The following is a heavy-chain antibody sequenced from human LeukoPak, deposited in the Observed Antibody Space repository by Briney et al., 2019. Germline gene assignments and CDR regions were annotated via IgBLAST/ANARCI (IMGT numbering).Heavy chain of an antibody. CDR2: IYYSGST. CDR1: GGSISSGDYY. CDR3: ARGLSSSWYLNYYYGMDV. Sequence: SQTLSLTCTVSGGSISSGDYYWSWIRQPPGKGLEWIEYIYYSGSTYYNPPLKSRVTISVDTSKNQFSLKLSSVTAADTAVYYCARGLSSSWYLNYYYGMDVWGQGTTVTVSS. V-gene: IGHV4-30-4*01. J-gene: IGHJ6*02. D-gene: IGHD6-13*01.